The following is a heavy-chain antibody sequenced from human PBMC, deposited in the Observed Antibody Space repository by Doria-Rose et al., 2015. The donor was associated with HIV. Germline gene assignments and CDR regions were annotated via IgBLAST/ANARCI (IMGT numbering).Heavy chain of an antibody. CDR3: ARIKSSRWYHKYYFDF. V-gene: IGHV2-26*01. J-gene: IGHJ4*02. D-gene: IGHD6-13*01. CDR2: MCSDDER. CDR1: GVSLSSPGMG. Sequence: QITSKESGPVLVKPTETLTLTCTVSGVSLSSPGMGVSWIRQPPGKALEWLANMCSDDERSYKSSLKSRLTISRVTSESQVVLTMTDMDPVDTATYYCARIKSSRWYHKYYFDFWGQGTLVIVSA.